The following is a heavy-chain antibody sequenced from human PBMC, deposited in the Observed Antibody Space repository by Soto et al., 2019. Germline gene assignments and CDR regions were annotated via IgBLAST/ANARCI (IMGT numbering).Heavy chain of an antibody. D-gene: IGHD2-15*01. J-gene: IGHJ4*02. V-gene: IGHV3-23*01. CDR1: GFTFSSYA. CDR3: AKDWVDPDPQGCFDY. CDR2: ISGSGGST. Sequence: GGSLRLSCAASGFTFSSYAMSWVRQAPGKGLEWVSAISGSGGSTYYADSVKGRFTISRDNSKNTLYLQMNSLGAEDTAVYYCAKDWVDPDPQGCFDYWGRGTLVTVSS.